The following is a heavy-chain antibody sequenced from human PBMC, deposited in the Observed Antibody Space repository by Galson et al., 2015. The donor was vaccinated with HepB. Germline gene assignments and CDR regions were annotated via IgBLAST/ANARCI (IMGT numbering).Heavy chain of an antibody. V-gene: IGHV1-46*01. CDR1: GYTFTSYY. Sequence: SCKASGYTFTSYYMHWVRQAPGQGLEWMGIINPSGGSTSYAQKFQGRVTMTRDTSTTTVYMELSSLRYEDTAMYYCARTSYYDNSGYYSLGGMDVWGQGTTVTSSS. D-gene: IGHD3-22*01. CDR3: ARTSYYDNSGYYSLGGMDV. J-gene: IGHJ6*02. CDR2: INPSGGST.